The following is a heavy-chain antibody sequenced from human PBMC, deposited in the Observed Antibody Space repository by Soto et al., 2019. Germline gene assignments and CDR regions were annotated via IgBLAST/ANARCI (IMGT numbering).Heavy chain of an antibody. CDR1: GFSLSTSGVG. CDR3: AHRVDWQWLDNNWFPP. CDR2: IYWDDNK. Sequence: QITLKESGPTLVKPTQTLTMTCTFSGFSLSTSGVGVGWIRQPPGKALEWLALIYWDDNKRYSPALKSRLTITKDTSKNQVVLTMTNMDPDDTATYYGAHRVDWQWLDNNWFPPWGQGTLVTVSS. V-gene: IGHV2-5*02. D-gene: IGHD6-19*01. J-gene: IGHJ5*02.